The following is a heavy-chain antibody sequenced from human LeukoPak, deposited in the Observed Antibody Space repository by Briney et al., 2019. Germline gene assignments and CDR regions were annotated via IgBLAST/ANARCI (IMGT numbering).Heavy chain of an antibody. CDR3: ARGLYDSSGYYYFPHY. CDR1: GFTFSSYW. J-gene: IGHJ4*02. Sequence: PGGSLRLSCAASGFTFSSYWMNWVRQAPGKGLEWVAVIWYDGSNKYYADSVKGRFTISRDNSKNTLFLQMNSLRAEDTAVYYCARGLYDSSGYYYFPHYWGQGTLVTVSS. V-gene: IGHV3-33*08. D-gene: IGHD3-22*01. CDR2: IWYDGSNK.